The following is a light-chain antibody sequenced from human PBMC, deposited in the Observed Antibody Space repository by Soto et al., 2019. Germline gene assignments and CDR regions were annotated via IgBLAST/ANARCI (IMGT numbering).Light chain of an antibody. CDR1: QSLEYSDGKTY. CDR2: KVS. V-gene: IGKV2-30*01. Sequence: DAVLTQSPLSLPVTPGQPASISCRSSQSLEYSDGKTYLNWYQQRPGQSPRRLIYKVSNRDFGVPDRFSGSGSGTAFTLEISRVEAEDVGVYYFMQGSYRPWTVGPGTKL. J-gene: IGKJ1*01. CDR3: MQGSYRPWT.